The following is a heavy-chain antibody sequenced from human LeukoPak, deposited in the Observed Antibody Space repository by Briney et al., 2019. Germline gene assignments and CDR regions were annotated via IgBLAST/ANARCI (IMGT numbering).Heavy chain of an antibody. D-gene: IGHD5-24*01. J-gene: IGHJ6*02. V-gene: IGHV3-11*01. CDR1: GITFSDYY. Sequence: PGGSLRLSCAASGITFSDYYMSWIRQAPGEGLEWVSYISSSGSTIYYADSVKGRFTISRDNAKNSLYLQMNSLRAEDTAVYYCAREGVATIPPYYYYYGMDVWGQGTTVAVSS. CDR3: AREGVATIPPYYYYYGMDV. CDR2: ISSSGSTI.